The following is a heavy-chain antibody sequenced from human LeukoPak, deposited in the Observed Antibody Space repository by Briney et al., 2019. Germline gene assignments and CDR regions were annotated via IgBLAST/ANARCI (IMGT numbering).Heavy chain of an antibody. CDR1: GGSISSDY. CDR2: IYTTGST. Sequence: TSQTLSLTCTVSGGSISSDYWSWIRQLAGKGLEWIGRIYTTGSTNYNPSLKSRVTTSVDMSKNQFSLKLSSVTAADTAVYYCASASGYWGQGTLVTVSS. CDR3: ASASGY. J-gene: IGHJ4*02. D-gene: IGHD6-19*01. V-gene: IGHV4-4*07.